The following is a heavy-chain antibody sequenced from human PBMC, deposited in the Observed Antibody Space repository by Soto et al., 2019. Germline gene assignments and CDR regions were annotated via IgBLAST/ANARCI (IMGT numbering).Heavy chain of an antibody. J-gene: IGHJ5*02. CDR3: ARDTKILWFGEDGNWFDP. Sequence: QVQLVQSGAEVKKPGASVKVSCKASGYTFTSYGISWVRQAPGQGLEWMGWISAYNGNTNYAQKLQGRVTMTTDTSTSTAYMELRSLRSDDTAVYYCARDTKILWFGEDGNWFDPWGQGTLVTVSS. V-gene: IGHV1-18*01. D-gene: IGHD3-10*01. CDR1: GYTFTSYG. CDR2: ISAYNGNT.